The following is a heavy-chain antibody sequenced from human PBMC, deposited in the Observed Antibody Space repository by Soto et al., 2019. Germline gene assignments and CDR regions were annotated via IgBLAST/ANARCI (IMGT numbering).Heavy chain of an antibody. CDR1: GFTFSSYA. CDR2: ISYDGSNK. D-gene: IGHD1-26*01. J-gene: IGHJ2*01. V-gene: IGHV3-30-3*01. Sequence: QVQLVESGGGVVQPGRSLRLSCAASGFTFSSYAMHWVRQAPGKGLEWVAVISYDGSNKYYADSVKGRFTISRDNSKNTLYLQMNSLRAEDTAVYYCARGEVPTDWYFDLWGRGTLVTVSS. CDR3: ARGEVPTDWYFDL.